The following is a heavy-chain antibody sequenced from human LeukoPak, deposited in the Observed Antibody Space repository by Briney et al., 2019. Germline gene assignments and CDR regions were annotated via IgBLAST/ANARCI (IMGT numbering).Heavy chain of an antibody. V-gene: IGHV1-69*04. J-gene: IGHJ4*02. CDR1: GGTFSSYT. Sequence: SVKVSCKASGGTFSSYTISWVRQAPGQGLEWMGRIIPILGIANYAQKFQGRVTITADKSTSTAYMELSSLRSGDTAVYYCAREYSSSSWECWGQGTLVTVSS. CDR3: AREYSSSSWEC. CDR2: IIPILGIA. D-gene: IGHD6-6*01.